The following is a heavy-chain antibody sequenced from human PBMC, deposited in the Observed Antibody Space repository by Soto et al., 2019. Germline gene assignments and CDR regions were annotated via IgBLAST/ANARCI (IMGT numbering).Heavy chain of an antibody. V-gene: IGHV6-1*01. Sequence: PSQTLSLTCAISGDSVSSNSSAWNCISQSPSRGLEWLGRTYYRSKWYNDYALSVKSRITINPDTSKNQFSLQLNSVTPEDTAVYYCARTPPSGTLDPWGQGTLVTVSS. J-gene: IGHJ5*02. CDR2: TYYRSKWYN. CDR1: GDSVSSNSSA. D-gene: IGHD6-13*01. CDR3: ARTPPSGTLDP.